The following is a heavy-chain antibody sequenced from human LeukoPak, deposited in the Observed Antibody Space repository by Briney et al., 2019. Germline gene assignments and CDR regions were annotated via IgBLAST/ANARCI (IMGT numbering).Heavy chain of an antibody. Sequence: PSETLSLTCAVSGDSISSSNWWSWVRQPPGKGLEWIGEIYHSGSTNYNPSLRSRVTISVDKSKNQFSLKLSSVTAADTAVYYCGIFGSGWYGFDYWGRERLVSVS. CDR1: GDSISSSNW. CDR3: GIFGSGWYGFDY. V-gene: IGHV4-4*02. J-gene: IGHJ4*02. CDR2: IYHSGST. D-gene: IGHD6-19*01.